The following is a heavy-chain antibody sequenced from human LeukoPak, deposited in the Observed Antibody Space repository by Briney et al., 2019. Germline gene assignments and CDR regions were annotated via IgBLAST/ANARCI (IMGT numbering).Heavy chain of an antibody. CDR3: ASRYCSSTSCYLRFDP. D-gene: IGHD2-2*01. Sequence: ASVKVSCKASGYAFTGYYMHWVRQAPGQGLEWMGWINPNSGGTNYAQKFQGRVTMTGDTSISTAYMELSRLRSDDTAVYYCASRYCSSTSCYLRFDPWGQGTLVTVSS. CDR2: INPNSGGT. J-gene: IGHJ5*02. V-gene: IGHV1-2*02. CDR1: GYAFTGYY.